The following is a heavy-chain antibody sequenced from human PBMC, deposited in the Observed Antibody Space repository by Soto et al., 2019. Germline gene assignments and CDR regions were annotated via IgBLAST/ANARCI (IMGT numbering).Heavy chain of an antibody. CDR3: ARAEDSYETELVLVLFDF. Sequence: KTSETLSLTCTVSGGSISSDDYYWSWIRQPPGKGLEWIGYIDDSGTTYYNPSLKSRVTISVDTSKNQFSLKLSSVTAADTAVYYCARAEDSYETELVLVLFDFWGQGTLVTVSS. D-gene: IGHD5-18*01. CDR2: IDDSGTT. J-gene: IGHJ4*02. V-gene: IGHV4-30-4*01. CDR1: GGSISSDDYY.